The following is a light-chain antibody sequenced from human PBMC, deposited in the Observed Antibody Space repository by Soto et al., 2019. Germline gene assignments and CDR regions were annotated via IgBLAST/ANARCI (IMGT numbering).Light chain of an antibody. Sequence: HSVLTQAASVSGSPGQSITISCTRTSSDVGSYNLVSWYQQHPGKAPKLMIYEVSKRPSGVSNRFSGSKSGNTASLTISGLQAEDEADYYCCSYAGSSTPFYVFGTGTKVTV. CDR1: SSDVGSYNL. J-gene: IGLJ1*01. V-gene: IGLV2-23*02. CDR2: EVS. CDR3: CSYAGSSTPFYV.